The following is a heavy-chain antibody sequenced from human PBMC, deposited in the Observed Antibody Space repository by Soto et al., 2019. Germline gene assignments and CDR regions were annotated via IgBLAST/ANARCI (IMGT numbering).Heavy chain of an antibody. D-gene: IGHD6-13*01. J-gene: IGHJ6*02. CDR1: GFTFSSYA. Sequence: GGSLRLSCSASGFTFSSYAMHWVRQAPGKGLEYVSAISSNGGSTYYADSVKGRFTISRDNSKNTLYLQMSSLRAEDTAVYYCVKGQAAAGKKDYYYGMDVWGQGTTVTVSS. CDR3: VKGQAAAGKKDYYYGMDV. V-gene: IGHV3-64D*08. CDR2: ISSNGGST.